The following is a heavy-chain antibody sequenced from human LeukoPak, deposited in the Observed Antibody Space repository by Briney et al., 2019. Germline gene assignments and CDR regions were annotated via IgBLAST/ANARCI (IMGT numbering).Heavy chain of an antibody. J-gene: IGHJ4*02. CDR2: IGGSNSDT. V-gene: IGHV3-23*01. D-gene: IGHD6-19*01. CDR1: GFTFSSYG. CDR3: AKRVLSVVPVAGLYY. Sequence: TGGSLRLSCAASGFTFSSYGMSWVRQAPGKGLEWVSTIGGSNSDTYYTDSVKGRFTVSRDNSKNTLYLQMNSLRAEDTAVYYCAKRVLSVVPVAGLYYWGQGTLVAVSS.